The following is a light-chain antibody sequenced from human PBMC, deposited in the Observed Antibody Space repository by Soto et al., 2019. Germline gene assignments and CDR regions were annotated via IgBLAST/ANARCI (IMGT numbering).Light chain of an antibody. CDR3: QQYNSYSPIT. V-gene: IGKV1-5*01. CDR2: DAS. Sequence: DIQMTQSPSTLSASVGDRVTITCRASQSISSGLAWYQQKPGKAPKLLIYDASSLESGVPSRFSGSGSGTEVTLTISSLQPDDFATYYCQQYNSYSPITFGQGTRLEMK. J-gene: IGKJ5*01. CDR1: QSISSG.